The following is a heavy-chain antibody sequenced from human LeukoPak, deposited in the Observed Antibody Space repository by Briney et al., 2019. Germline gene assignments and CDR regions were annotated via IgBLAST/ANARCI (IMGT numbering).Heavy chain of an antibody. CDR3: ARGGYHHGFDI. V-gene: IGHV3-74*01. D-gene: IGHD2-15*01. CDR1: GFTFNSYW. CDR2: INSDGSDT. J-gene: IGHJ3*02. Sequence: QTGGSLRLSCAASGFTFNSYWFHWVRQAPGKGQVWVSRINSDGSDTIYADSVKGRFTISRDNAKSTVYLQMNSLKAEDTAVYYCARGGYHHGFDIWGQGTMVTVSS.